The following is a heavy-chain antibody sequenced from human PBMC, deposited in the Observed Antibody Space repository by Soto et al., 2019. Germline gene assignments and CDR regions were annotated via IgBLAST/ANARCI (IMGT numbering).Heavy chain of an antibody. Sequence: EVQLLESGGGLVQPGGSLRLSCAASRFTFSSYAMSWVRQAPGKGLEWVSAISGSGGSTYYADSVKGRFTISRDNSKNTLYLQRNSLRAEDTAVYYCAKLSNDYYYYGMDVWGQGTTVTVSS. J-gene: IGHJ6*02. D-gene: IGHD3-16*02. V-gene: IGHV3-23*01. CDR1: RFTFSSYA. CDR2: ISGSGGST. CDR3: AKLSNDYYYYGMDV.